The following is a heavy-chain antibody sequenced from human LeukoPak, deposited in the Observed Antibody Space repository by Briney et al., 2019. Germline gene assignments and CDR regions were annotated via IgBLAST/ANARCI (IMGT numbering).Heavy chain of an antibody. CDR1: GFTFSNYW. Sequence: GGSLRLSCAASGFTFSNYWMNWVRQAPGKGLEWVANIKQDGSEKYYVDSVKGRFTISRDNAKNSMYLQMTSLRAEDTAVYYCARDRREIQVWPREYYYNYMDVWGKGTTVIVSS. CDR3: ARDRREIQVWPREYYYNYMDV. D-gene: IGHD5-18*01. J-gene: IGHJ6*03. CDR2: IKQDGSEK. V-gene: IGHV3-7*01.